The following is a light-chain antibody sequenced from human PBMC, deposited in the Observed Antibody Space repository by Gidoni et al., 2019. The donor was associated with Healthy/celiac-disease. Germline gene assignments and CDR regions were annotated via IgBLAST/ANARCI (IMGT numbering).Light chain of an antibody. Sequence: VLTHSPATLSLSPGERATLSCRASQSVSSYLAWYQQKPGQAPRLLIYDASTRDTGIPARFSGSGSGTEFTLTISSLEPEDFAVYYCQQRSNWPPTFXQXTKVEIK. CDR1: QSVSSY. CDR3: QQRSNWPPT. CDR2: DAS. V-gene: IGKV3-11*01. J-gene: IGKJ1*01.